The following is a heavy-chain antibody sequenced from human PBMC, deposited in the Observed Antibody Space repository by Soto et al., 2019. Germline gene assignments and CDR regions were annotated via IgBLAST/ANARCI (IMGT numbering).Heavy chain of an antibody. CDR2: ISYDGSNK. J-gene: IGHJ4*02. CDR1: GFTFSSYA. CDR3: AREPCISTSCYFDY. Sequence: QVQLVESGGGVVQPGRSLRLSCAASGFTFSSYAMHWVRQAPGKGLEWVAVISYDGSNKYYADSVKGRFTISRDNSKNTLYLQMNSLRAEDTAVYYCAREPCISTSCYFDYWGQGTLVTDSS. D-gene: IGHD2-2*01. V-gene: IGHV3-30-3*01.